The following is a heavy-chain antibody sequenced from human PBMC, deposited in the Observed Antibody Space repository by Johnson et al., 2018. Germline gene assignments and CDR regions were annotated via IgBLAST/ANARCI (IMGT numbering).Heavy chain of an antibody. Sequence: VQLVESGGGLVQPGGSLRLSCAASGFTFSSYWMTWVRQAPGKGLEWVANIKQDGSETYYVDSVKGRSTISRDNAKNSLYLQMNSLRAEDTAVYYCARDLNYSGTYLRYFQHWGQGTLVTVSS. V-gene: IGHV3-7*01. CDR1: GFTFSSYW. J-gene: IGHJ1*01. CDR2: IKQDGSET. CDR3: ARDLNYSGTYLRYFQH. D-gene: IGHD1-26*01.